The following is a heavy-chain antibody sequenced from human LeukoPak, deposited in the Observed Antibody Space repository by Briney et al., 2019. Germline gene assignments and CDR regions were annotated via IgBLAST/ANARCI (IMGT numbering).Heavy chain of an antibody. D-gene: IGHD3-22*01. J-gene: IGHJ5*02. Sequence: GGSLRLSCAASGFTFSGSAMSWVRQAPGKGLEWVSVVSGSGGTTYYADSVKGRFTISRDNFKNTLYLQMNSLRVEDAAVYYCAKGGDSSGYYPWGQGTLVTVSS. CDR1: GFTFSGSA. CDR2: VSGSGGTT. CDR3: AKGGDSSGYYP. V-gene: IGHV3-23*01.